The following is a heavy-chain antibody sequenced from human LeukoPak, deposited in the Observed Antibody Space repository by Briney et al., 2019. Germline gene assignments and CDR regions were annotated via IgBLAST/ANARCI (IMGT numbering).Heavy chain of an antibody. CDR1: GFTLSSYG. J-gene: IGHJ6*03. CDR3: AKPGHYDSSGYYYYYYYMDV. D-gene: IGHD3-22*01. V-gene: IGHV3-23*01. CDR2: ISGSGGST. Sequence: AGGSLRLSCAASGFTLSSYGMHWARQAPGKGLEWVSAISGSGGSTYYADSVKGLFTISRDNSKNTLYLQMNSLRAEDTAVYYCAKPGHYDSSGYYYYYYYMDVWGKGTTVTVSS.